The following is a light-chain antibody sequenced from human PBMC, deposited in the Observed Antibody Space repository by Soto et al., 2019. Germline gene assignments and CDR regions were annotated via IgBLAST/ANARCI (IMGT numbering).Light chain of an antibody. CDR1: RSVSTW. Sequence: DIQMTQSPSTLSASVGDRVTITCRASRSVSTWLAWYQQKPGKAPKLLIYDASTLQSGVPSRFSGSGSGTEFSLTISSLQPDDSATYYCQQYSSYSLTFGGGTKVDIK. J-gene: IGKJ4*01. CDR3: QQYSSYSLT. V-gene: IGKV1-5*01. CDR2: DAS.